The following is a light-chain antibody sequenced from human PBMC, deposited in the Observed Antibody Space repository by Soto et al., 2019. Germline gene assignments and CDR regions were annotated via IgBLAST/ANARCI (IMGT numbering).Light chain of an antibody. V-gene: IGKV1-5*03. Sequence: DIQMTQSPSTLSASVGDRVTITCRASQSISSWLAWYQQKPGKAPKLLIYKASSLESGVPSRFSGSGSGTEIDLTISSLQTADFATYSCQQYTSLYTFGQGTKLEI. CDR1: QSISSW. CDR2: KAS. J-gene: IGKJ2*01. CDR3: QQYTSLYT.